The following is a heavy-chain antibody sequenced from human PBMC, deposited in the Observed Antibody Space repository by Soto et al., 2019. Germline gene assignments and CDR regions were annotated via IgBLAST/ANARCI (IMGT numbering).Heavy chain of an antibody. V-gene: IGHV4-31*03. Sequence: QVQLQESGPGLVKPSQTLSFTCIVSGDSISRGGYFWTWIRQHPGKGLEWIGYIYDSGSAFYNPSLKSRVTMSVDTSKNQFSLNLRSVTAADTAVFYCARGILRPNHYMDVWGKGTAVAVSS. CDR2: IYDSGSA. D-gene: IGHD1-26*01. CDR3: ARGILRPNHYMDV. CDR1: GDSISRGGYF. J-gene: IGHJ6*03.